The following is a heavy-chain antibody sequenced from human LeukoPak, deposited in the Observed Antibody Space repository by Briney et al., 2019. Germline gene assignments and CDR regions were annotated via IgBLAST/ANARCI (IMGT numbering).Heavy chain of an antibody. J-gene: IGHJ4*02. D-gene: IGHD5-18*01. V-gene: IGHV4-39*01. CDR3: ARLVSRRGYSFDY. CDR2: IYYSGTT. Sequence: SETLSLTCTVSGDSISSSTYCWGWIRQPPGKGLEWIGSIYYSGTTYYRPSLKTRVTISVDTSKNQFSLKLSSVTAADTAVYYCARLVSRRGYSFDYWGQGTLVTVSS. CDR1: GDSISSSTYC.